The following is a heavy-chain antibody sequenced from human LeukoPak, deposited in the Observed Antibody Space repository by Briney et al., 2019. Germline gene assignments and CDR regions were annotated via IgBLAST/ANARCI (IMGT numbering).Heavy chain of an antibody. D-gene: IGHD6-6*01. V-gene: IGHV3-23*01. J-gene: IGHJ4*02. CDR3: AKGSSSSRPYYFDS. CDR1: GFTFSSYV. Sequence: GGSLRLSCAGSGFTFSSYVMSWVRQAPGKGLEWVSAISSSSAGTYYADSVKGRFTVSRDNAINTLYLQMNSLRVEDTAVYYCAKGSSSSRPYYFDSWGQGTLVTVSS. CDR2: ISSSSAGT.